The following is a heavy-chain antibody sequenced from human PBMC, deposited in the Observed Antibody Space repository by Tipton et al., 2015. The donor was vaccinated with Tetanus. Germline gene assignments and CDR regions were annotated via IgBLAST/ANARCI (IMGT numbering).Heavy chain of an antibody. CDR2: IYPGDSST. J-gene: IGHJ2*01. CDR1: GYTFTNAW. D-gene: IGHD7-27*01. CDR3: ARRLGPYTGDHFWHFDL. V-gene: IGHV5-51*01. Sequence: QSGAEVKKPGESLKISCQASGYTFTNAWTGWVRQMPGKGLEWMGVIYPGDSSTIYSPSFQGLVTISVDKSINTTYLRWTSLKASDSAMYYCARRLGPYTGDHFWHFDLWGRGTLVTVSS.